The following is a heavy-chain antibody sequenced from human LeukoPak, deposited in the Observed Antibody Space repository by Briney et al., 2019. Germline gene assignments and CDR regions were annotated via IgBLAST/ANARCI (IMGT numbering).Heavy chain of an antibody. CDR1: GYTFTSYG. V-gene: IGHV1-18*01. CDR2: ISAYNGNT. D-gene: IGHD6-19*01. Sequence: ASVKVSCKASGYTFTSYGISWVRQAPGQGLEWMGWISAYNGNTNYAQKLQGRVTMTTDTSTSTAYMELRSLRSDDTAVYYCAKDPLYSSGWDLPAIRGYYYFDYWGQGTLVTVSS. CDR3: AKDPLYSSGWDLPAIRGYYYFDY. J-gene: IGHJ4*02.